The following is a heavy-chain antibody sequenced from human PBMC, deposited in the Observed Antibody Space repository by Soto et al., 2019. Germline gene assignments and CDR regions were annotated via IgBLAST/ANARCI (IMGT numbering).Heavy chain of an antibody. Sequence: GASVKVSCKASGYTFTSYAMHWVRQAPGQRLEWMGWINAGNGNIKYSQKFQGRVTITRDTSASTAYMELSSLRSEDTAVYYSARDRKQWLDFDYWGQGTLVTVSS. D-gene: IGHD6-19*01. CDR3: ARDRKQWLDFDY. J-gene: IGHJ4*02. V-gene: IGHV1-3*01. CDR1: GYTFTSYA. CDR2: INAGNGNI.